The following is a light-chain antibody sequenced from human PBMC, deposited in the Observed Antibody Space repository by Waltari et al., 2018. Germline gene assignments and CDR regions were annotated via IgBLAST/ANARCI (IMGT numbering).Light chain of an antibody. CDR3: QQYYSIPRS. V-gene: IGKV4-1*01. Sequence: DIVMTQSPDSLAVSLGERAPINCKSSQSVLFSSNNENYLAWYQQKPGQPPKLLIYLASTRESGVPDRFSGSGSGTDFTLTISSLQAEDVSVYYCQQYYSIPRSFGQGTKLEIK. J-gene: IGKJ2*03. CDR1: QSVLFSSNNENY. CDR2: LAS.